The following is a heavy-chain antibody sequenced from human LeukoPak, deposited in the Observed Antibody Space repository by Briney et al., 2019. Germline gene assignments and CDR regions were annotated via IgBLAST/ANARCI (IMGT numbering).Heavy chain of an antibody. V-gene: IGHV3-7*01. CDR3: ARVGYPYSSGYDPFDY. J-gene: IGHJ4*02. CDR2: IKQDGSEK. Sequence: GGTLSLSCAASGFTFSNYWRSWVRQAPGKGLEWVANIKQDGSEKYYVDSAKGRFTISRDNAKNSLYLQMNSLRAEDTSVYYCARVGYPYSSGYDPFDYWGQGTLVTVSS. D-gene: IGHD3-22*01. CDR1: GFTFSNYW.